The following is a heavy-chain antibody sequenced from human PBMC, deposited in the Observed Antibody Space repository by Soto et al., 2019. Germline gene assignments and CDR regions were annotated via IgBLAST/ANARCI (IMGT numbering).Heavy chain of an antibody. CDR2: IGTAGDT. Sequence: EVQLVESGGGLVQPGGSLRLSCAASGFTFSSYDMHWVRQATGKGLEWVSAIGTAGDTYYPALVKGRFTICRQNAKNSLYLQMNSLRAGDTAVYYCARSKTYCTNGVCRHMHVWGKGTTVTVFS. CDR3: ARSKTYCTNGVCRHMHV. CDR1: GFTFSSYD. J-gene: IGHJ6*03. V-gene: IGHV3-13*01. D-gene: IGHD2-8*01.